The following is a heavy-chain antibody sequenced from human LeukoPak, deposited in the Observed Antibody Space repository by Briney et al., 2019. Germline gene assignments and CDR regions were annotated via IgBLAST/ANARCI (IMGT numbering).Heavy chain of an antibody. D-gene: IGHD1-7*01. J-gene: IGHJ4*02. CDR2: ISGSGGNT. V-gene: IGHV3-23*01. CDR3: VKEGITRTTVFDY. Sequence: YPGGSLSLSCAASGFTWSGNAMNWVRQAPGKGLEWVSSISGSGGNTYYADSVKGRFTISRDNSKNTLYLQMNSLRDEDTAVYYCVKEGITRTTVFDYWGEGGLVTVSS. CDR1: GFTWSGNA.